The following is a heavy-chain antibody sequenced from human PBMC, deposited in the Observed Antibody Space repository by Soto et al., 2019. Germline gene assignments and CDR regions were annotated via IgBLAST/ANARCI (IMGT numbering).Heavy chain of an antibody. Sequence: GGALRLSCTASGFTFGEYAMSWFRQAPGKGLEWVGFIRSKAYGGTTEYAASVKGRFTISRDDSKSIAYLQMNSLKTEDTAVYYCTILCGYSYGPCFDYWGQGTLVTVSS. CDR3: TILCGYSYGPCFDY. D-gene: IGHD5-18*01. V-gene: IGHV3-49*03. J-gene: IGHJ4*02. CDR1: GFTFGEYA. CDR2: IRSKAYGGTT.